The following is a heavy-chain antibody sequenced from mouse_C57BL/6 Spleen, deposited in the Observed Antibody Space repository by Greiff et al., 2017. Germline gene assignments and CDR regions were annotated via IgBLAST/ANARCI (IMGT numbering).Heavy chain of an antibody. CDR2: IYPGGGYT. J-gene: IGHJ4*01. V-gene: IGHV1-63*01. D-gene: IGHD2-4*01. Sequence: QVQLKQSGAELVRPGTSVKMSCKASGYTFTNYWIGWAKQRPGHGLEWIGDIYPGGGYTNYNEKFKGKATLTADKSSSTAYMQFSSLTSEDSAIYYCARSYDYDGGYYAMDYWGQGTSVTVSS. CDR3: ARSYDYDGGYYAMDY. CDR1: GYTFTNYW.